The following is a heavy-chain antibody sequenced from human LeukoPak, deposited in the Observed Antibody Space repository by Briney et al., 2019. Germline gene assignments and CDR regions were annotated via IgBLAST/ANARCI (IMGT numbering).Heavy chain of an antibody. J-gene: IGHJ4*02. CDR2: TKQDGSEK. CDR1: GFTFSSYW. CDR3: ARDRRSYYYGSGSLSFDY. D-gene: IGHD3-10*01. Sequence: GGSLRLSCAASGFTFSSYWMSWVRQAPGKGLEWVANTKQDGSEKYYVDSVKGRFTISRDNAKNSLYLQMNSLRAEDTAVYYCARDRRSYYYGSGSLSFDYWGQGTLVTVSS. V-gene: IGHV3-7*01.